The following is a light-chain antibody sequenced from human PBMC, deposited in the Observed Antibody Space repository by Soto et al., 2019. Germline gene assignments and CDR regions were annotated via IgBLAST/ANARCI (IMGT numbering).Light chain of an antibody. CDR2: AAS. J-gene: IGKJ2*02. Sequence: DIQMTQSPSSLSASVGDRVTITCRASQSISSYLNWYQQKPGKAPKLLIYAASSLQSGVPSRFSGSGSGTDFTLTISSLQPEDFATYYCQQSYSTLCTFGQGTKPEIK. V-gene: IGKV1-39*01. CDR1: QSISSY. CDR3: QQSYSTLCT.